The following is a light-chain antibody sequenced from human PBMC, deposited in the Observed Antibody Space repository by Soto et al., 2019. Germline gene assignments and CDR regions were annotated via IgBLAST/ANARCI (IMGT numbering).Light chain of an antibody. CDR3: QKYNRAPLT. CDR2: AGS. Sequence: DIQMTQSPSSLSESVGDRVTITCRASQDISKSLAWYQQKPGKVPKLLIFAGSSLQSGVPSRFSGSGAGTEFTLAISGLQPEDVATYYCQKYNRAPLTFGGGTKVEIK. J-gene: IGKJ4*01. CDR1: QDISKS. V-gene: IGKV1-27*01.